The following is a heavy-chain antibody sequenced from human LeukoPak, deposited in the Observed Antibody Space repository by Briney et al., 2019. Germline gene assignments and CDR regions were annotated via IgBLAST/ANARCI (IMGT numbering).Heavy chain of an antibody. D-gene: IGHD2-15*01. Sequence: SETLSLTCTVSGGSINSGAYYWSWIRQHPGKGLEWIGYIYYSGSNYYNPSFKSRVTISVDTSKNQFSLKLSSVTAADTAVYYCAGCSGGSPIDAFHIWGQGTMVTVSS. CDR1: GGSINSGAYY. J-gene: IGHJ3*02. V-gene: IGHV4-31*03. CDR2: IYYSGSN. CDR3: AGCSGGSPIDAFHI.